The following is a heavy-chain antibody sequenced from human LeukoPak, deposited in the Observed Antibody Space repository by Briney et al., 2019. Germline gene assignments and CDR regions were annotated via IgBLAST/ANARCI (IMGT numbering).Heavy chain of an antibody. Sequence: GRSLRLSCVTSGFSMGSYGMHWLRQAPGKGLEWVTGVWFDGRQTYYADSVKGRFILSRDNPKNTLYLQMNSLRTEDTAIYYRARDLTFFALSPGGQGTLVTVSS. V-gene: IGHV3-33*01. CDR3: ARDLTFFALSP. CDR2: VWFDGRQT. J-gene: IGHJ4*02. CDR1: GFSMGSYG. D-gene: IGHD3-3*02.